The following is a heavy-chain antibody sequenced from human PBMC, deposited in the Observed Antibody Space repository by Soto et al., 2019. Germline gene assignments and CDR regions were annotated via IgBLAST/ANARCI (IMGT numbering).Heavy chain of an antibody. CDR3: ARILYYGSGTSDL. CDR2: IYYSGSA. J-gene: IGHJ5*02. D-gene: IGHD3-10*01. Sequence: SETLSLTCTVSGGSMSSGDYYWSWIRQPPGRGLEWIGYIYYSGSAYYNPSLKSRVTLSVDTSQNQFSLKLNFVTAADTAVYYCARILYYGSGTSDLWGQGTXVTVSS. CDR1: GGSMSSGDYY. V-gene: IGHV4-30-4*01.